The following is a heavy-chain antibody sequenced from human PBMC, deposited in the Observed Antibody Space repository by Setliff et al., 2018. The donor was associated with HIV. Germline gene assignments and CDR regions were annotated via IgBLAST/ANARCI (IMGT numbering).Heavy chain of an antibody. CDR3: ATIRAYYYDSSGQEYFQH. D-gene: IGHD3-22*01. Sequence: ASEQKYSWIAGYPPTDLSIHRVRQAPGKGLEWRGGFDPEDGETVYAQKFQGRVTMTEDTSTDTAYMELSSMRSEDTAMYYCATIRAYYYDSSGQEYFQHWGHGTLVTVSS. V-gene: IGHV1-24*01. J-gene: IGHJ1*01. CDR2: FDPEDGET. CDR1: GYPPTDLS.